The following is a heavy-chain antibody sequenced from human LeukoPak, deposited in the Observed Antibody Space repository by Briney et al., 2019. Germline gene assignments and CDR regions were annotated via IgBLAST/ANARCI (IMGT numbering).Heavy chain of an antibody. CDR2: IIPILGIA. J-gene: IGHJ4*02. CDR3: ARVERYFDWLGFDY. Sequence: SVKVSFKASGGTFSSYTISWVRQAPGQGLEWMGRIIPILGIANYAQKFQGRVTITADKSTSTAYMELSSLRSEDTAVYYCARVERYFDWLGFDYWGQGTLVTVSS. D-gene: IGHD3-9*01. V-gene: IGHV1-69*02. CDR1: GGTFSSYT.